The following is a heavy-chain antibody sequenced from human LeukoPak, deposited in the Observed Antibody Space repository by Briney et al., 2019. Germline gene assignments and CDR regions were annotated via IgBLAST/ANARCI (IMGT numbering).Heavy chain of an antibody. CDR1: GGSISSGDYY. J-gene: IGHJ4*02. Sequence: SQTLSLTCTVSGGSISSGDYYWSWIRQPPGKGLEWIGNIYYSGSTYYNPSLKSRVTISVDTSKNQFSLKLSSVTAADTAVYYCARVAYSGYDRNYFDYWGQGTLVTVSS. CDR3: ARVAYSGYDRNYFDY. V-gene: IGHV4-30-4*08. D-gene: IGHD5-12*01. CDR2: IYYSGST.